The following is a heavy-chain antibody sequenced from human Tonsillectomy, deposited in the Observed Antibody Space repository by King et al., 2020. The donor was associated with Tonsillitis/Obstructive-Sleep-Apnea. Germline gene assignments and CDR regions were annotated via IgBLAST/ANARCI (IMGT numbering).Heavy chain of an antibody. D-gene: IGHD3-9*01. V-gene: IGHV4-59*01. CDR1: GGSISSYY. CDR3: ARVAVLRYFDWTYYYYYYMDV. J-gene: IGHJ6*03. Sequence: VQLQESGPGLVKPSETLSLTCTVSGGSISSYYWSWIRPPPGKGLEWIGYIYYSGSTNYNPSLKSRVTISVDTSKNQFSLKLSSVTAADTAVYYCARVAVLRYFDWTYYYYYYMDVWGKGTTVTVSS. CDR2: IYYSGST.